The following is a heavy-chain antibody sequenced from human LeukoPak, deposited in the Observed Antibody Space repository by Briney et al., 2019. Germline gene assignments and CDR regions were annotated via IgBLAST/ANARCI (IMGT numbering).Heavy chain of an antibody. Sequence: PSETLSLTCTVSGYSITSGYYWGWIRRPPGRGLEWIASNYRSGSTYYNPSLKSRVTMSRDTSKNQFSLKLSSVTAADTAVYYCARDNSITSPYYFDYWGQGTLVTVSS. J-gene: IGHJ4*02. V-gene: IGHV4-38-2*02. CDR3: ARDNSITSPYYFDY. CDR1: GYSITSGYY. CDR2: NYRSGST. D-gene: IGHD1-14*01.